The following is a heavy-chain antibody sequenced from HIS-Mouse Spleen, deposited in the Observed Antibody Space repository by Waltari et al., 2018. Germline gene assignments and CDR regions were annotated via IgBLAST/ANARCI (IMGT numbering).Heavy chain of an antibody. CDR3: AREIPYSSSWYDWYFDL. CDR2: IYYSGST. J-gene: IGHJ2*01. Sequence: HLHLHYSFPLLLKPSETLSLTCTVSGGSISSSSYYWGWIRQPPGKGLEWIGSIYYSGSTYYNPSLKSRVTISVDTSKNQFSLKLSSVTAADTAVYYCAREIPYSSSWYDWYFDLWGRGTLVTVSS. CDR1: GGSISSSSYY. V-gene: IGHV4-39*07. D-gene: IGHD6-13*01.